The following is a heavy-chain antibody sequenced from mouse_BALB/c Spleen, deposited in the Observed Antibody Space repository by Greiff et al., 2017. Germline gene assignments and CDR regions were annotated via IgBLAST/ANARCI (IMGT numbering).Heavy chain of an antibody. CDR3: ARYYDGFAY. CDR2: ISNGGGST. CDR1: GFTFSSYT. D-gene: IGHD2-4*01. Sequence: DVKLVESGGGLVQPGGSLKLSCAASGFTFSSYTMSWVRQTPEKRLVWVAYISNGGGSTYYPDTVEGRFTISRDNAKNTLYLQMSSLKSEDTAMYCCARYYDGFAYWGRGTLVAVSA. J-gene: IGHJ3*01. V-gene: IGHV5-12-2*01.